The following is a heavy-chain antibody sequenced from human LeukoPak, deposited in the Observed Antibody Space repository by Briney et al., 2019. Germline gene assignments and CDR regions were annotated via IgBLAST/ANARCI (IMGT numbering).Heavy chain of an antibody. Sequence: GGSLRLSCAASGFTFSSYSMNWVRQAPGKGLEWVSYISSSRSTIYYADSVKGRFTISRDNAKNSLYLQMDGLRAEDTAVYYCARERPMVRGVIDYWGQGTLVTVSS. V-gene: IGHV3-48*04. CDR2: ISSSRSTI. D-gene: IGHD3-10*01. CDR3: ARERPMVRGVIDY. J-gene: IGHJ4*02. CDR1: GFTFSSYS.